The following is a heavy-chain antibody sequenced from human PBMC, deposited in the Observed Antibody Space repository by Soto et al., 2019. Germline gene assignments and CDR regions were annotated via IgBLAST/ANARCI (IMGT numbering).Heavy chain of an antibody. D-gene: IGHD3-10*01. CDR1: GFTFSSYW. Sequence: EVQLVESGGGLVEPGGSLRLSCAASGFTFSSYWMHWVRQVPGKGLLWVSRIDEYGSTINYADSVKGRFTISRDNARNTLYLEMNSLRAEDTALYYCTRDIGGKGAYWGPGTLVTVSS. V-gene: IGHV3-74*01. CDR3: TRDIGGKGAY. J-gene: IGHJ4*02. CDR2: IDEYGSTI.